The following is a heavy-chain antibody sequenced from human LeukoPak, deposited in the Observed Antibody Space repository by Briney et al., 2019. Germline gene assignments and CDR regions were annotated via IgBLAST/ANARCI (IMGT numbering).Heavy chain of an antibody. CDR1: GGSTSSYY. D-gene: IGHD2-21*01. J-gene: IGHJ5*02. CDR2: IYYSGST. CDR3: ARAYCGGDCYLNWFDP. Sequence: SETLSLTCTVSGGSTSSYYWSWIRQPPGKGLEWIGYIYYSGSTNYNPSLKSRVTISVDTSKNQFSLKLSSVTAADTAVYYCARAYCGGDCYLNWFDPWGQGTLVTVSS. V-gene: IGHV4-59*08.